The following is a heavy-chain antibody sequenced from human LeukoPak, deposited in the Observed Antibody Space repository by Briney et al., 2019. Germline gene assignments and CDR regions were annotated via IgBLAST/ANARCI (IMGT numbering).Heavy chain of an antibody. CDR3: AKDDSWYSPLDY. Sequence: GGSLRLSCASSGFTFSSYAMSWVRQAPGKGLGWVSVISGSGGISYYADSVKGRFTISRDNSKNTLYLQMNSLRAEDAAVYYCAKDDSWYSPLDYWGQGTLVTVSS. D-gene: IGHD6-13*01. CDR2: ISGSGGIS. J-gene: IGHJ4*02. CDR1: GFTFSSYA. V-gene: IGHV3-23*01.